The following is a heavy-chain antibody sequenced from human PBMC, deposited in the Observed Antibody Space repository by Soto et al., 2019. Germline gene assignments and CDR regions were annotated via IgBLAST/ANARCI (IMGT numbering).Heavy chain of an antibody. J-gene: IGHJ4*02. CDR3: ARDEHDSSGYYYDY. V-gene: IGHV3-23*01. CDR2: VSGSGDTT. D-gene: IGHD3-22*01. Sequence: PGGSLRLSCEASGFTFSGYTMSWVRQAPRKGLEWVSAVSGSGDTTYYADSVKGRFTISRDNSQNTLFLQMNSLKADDSAVYYCARDEHDSSGYYYDYWGQGTPVTVSS. CDR1: GFTFSGYT.